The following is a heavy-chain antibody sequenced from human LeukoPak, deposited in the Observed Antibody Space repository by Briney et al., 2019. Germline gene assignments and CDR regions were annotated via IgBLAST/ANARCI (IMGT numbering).Heavy chain of an antibody. CDR2: INPNDGDT. Sequence: GASVKVSCKASVYTFTDYYMHWVRQAPGQGFEWMGWINPNDGDTNYAQKFQGRVTMTRDTSISTAHMEVSRLRSDDTAVYYCARANLLYCSSSTCLFDYWGQGTLVTVSS. V-gene: IGHV1-2*02. D-gene: IGHD2-2*01. CDR3: ARANLLYCSSSTCLFDY. CDR1: VYTFTDYY. J-gene: IGHJ4*02.